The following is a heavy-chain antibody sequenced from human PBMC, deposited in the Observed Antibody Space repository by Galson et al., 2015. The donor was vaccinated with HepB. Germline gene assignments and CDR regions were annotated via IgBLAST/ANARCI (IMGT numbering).Heavy chain of an antibody. CDR3: ARDRTGGHARYFFDP. D-gene: IGHD3-9*01. V-gene: IGHV1-3*01. Sequence: SVKVSCKASGFTFTSYVIHWLRQAPGQRLEWMGWINSGNGNTKYSQKFQGRVTITRDTSASTAFMELSSLTSEDTAVYFCARDRTGGHARYFFDPWGQGTLVTVSS. J-gene: IGHJ5*02. CDR1: GFTFTSYV. CDR2: INSGNGNT.